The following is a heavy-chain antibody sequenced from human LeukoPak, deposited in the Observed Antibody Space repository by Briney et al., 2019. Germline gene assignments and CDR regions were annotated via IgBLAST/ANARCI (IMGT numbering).Heavy chain of an antibody. CDR2: IRYDAINK. Sequence: PGGSLRLSCAASGFTVSSNYMHWVRQAPGKGLEWVAFIRYDAINKYYADSVKGRFTISRDNSRNTLYLQMNSLRAEDTALYYCAKDGDTVSGTYYFDMDVWGKGTTVTISS. D-gene: IGHD1-26*01. CDR3: AKDGDTVSGTYYFDMDV. CDR1: GFTVSSNY. J-gene: IGHJ6*03. V-gene: IGHV3-30*02.